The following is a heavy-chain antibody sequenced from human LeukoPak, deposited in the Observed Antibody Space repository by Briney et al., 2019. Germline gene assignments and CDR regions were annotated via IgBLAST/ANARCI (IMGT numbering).Heavy chain of an antibody. CDR1: GYTFTSYY. CDR3: ARGTFEEGFRRVPAAIQIDY. D-gene: IGHD2-2*01. CDR2: INPSGGST. Sequence: ASVKVSCKASGYTFTSYYMHWVRQAPGQWLEWMGIINPSGGSTSYAQKFQGRGTMTRDTSTSTVYMELRSLRSEDTAVYYCARGTFEEGFRRVPAAIQIDYWGQGTLVTVSS. V-gene: IGHV1-46*01. J-gene: IGHJ4*02.